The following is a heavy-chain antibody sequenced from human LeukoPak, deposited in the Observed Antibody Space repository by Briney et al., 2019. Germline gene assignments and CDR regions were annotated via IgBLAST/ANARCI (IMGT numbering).Heavy chain of an antibody. CDR3: ARHAILTGYASSYNWFDP. CDR1: GGSISSSSYY. Sequence: SETLSLTCTVSGGSISSSSYYWGWIRQPPGKGLERIGSIYYSGSTYYNPSLKSRVTISVGTSKNQFSLKLSSVTAADTAVYYCARHAILTGYASSYNWFDPWGQGTLVTVSS. V-gene: IGHV4-39*01. D-gene: IGHD3-9*01. J-gene: IGHJ5*02. CDR2: IYYSGST.